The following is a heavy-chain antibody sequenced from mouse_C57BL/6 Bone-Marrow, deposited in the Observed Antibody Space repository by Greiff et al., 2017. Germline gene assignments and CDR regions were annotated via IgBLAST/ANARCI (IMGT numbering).Heavy chain of an antibody. V-gene: IGHV2-2*01. CDR1: GFSLTSYG. J-gene: IGHJ1*03. CDR3: ARNPPYDYDRYFDV. Sequence: VKVVESGPGLVQPSQSLSITCTVSGFSLTSYGVHWVRQSPGKGLEWLGVIWSGGSTDYNAAFISRLSISKDNSKSQVFFKMNSLQADDTAIYYCARNPPYDYDRYFDVWGTGTTVTVSS. CDR2: IWSGGST. D-gene: IGHD2-4*01.